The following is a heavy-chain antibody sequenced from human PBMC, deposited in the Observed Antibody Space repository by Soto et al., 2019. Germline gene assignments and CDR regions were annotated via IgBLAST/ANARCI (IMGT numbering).Heavy chain of an antibody. CDR2: IYSTGNT. Sequence: QLQLQESGPGLVKPSETLSLSCTVSGGSITSSSYWGWIRQPPGKGLEWIGSIYSTGNTYYNPSLKGRVTRSADQSKNQFSLNLSSVTAADTAVYYCRSSSRYSTDVWGQGTTVYVSS. D-gene: IGHD6-13*01. V-gene: IGHV4-39*01. CDR1: GGSITSSSY. J-gene: IGHJ6*02. CDR3: RSSSRYSTDV.